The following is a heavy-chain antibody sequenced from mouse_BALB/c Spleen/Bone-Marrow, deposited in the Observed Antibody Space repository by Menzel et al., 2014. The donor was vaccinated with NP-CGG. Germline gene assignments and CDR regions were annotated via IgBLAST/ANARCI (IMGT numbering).Heavy chain of an antibody. D-gene: IGHD3-3*01. CDR1: GLTFTDYY. Sequence: EVMLVESGGGLVQPGGSLRLSCATSGLTFTDYYMNWVRQPPGKALEWLGFIRNKANGYTTENSASVKGRFTISRDNSQNILYHQMITLRAEDSASYYCARDKGHVFFDYWGQGTTLTVSS. CDR3: ARDKGHVFFDY. CDR2: IRNKANGYTT. J-gene: IGHJ2*01. V-gene: IGHV7-3*02.